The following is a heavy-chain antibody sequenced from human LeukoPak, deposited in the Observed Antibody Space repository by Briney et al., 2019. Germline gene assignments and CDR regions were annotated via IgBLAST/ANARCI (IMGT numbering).Heavy chain of an antibody. D-gene: IGHD5-18*01. CDR2: ISYDGSNK. Sequence: GSLRLSCAASGFTFSSYGMHWVRQAPGKGLEWVAVISYDGSNKYYADSVKGRFTISRDNSKNTLYLQMNSLRAEDTAVYYCAKDRDTAIDYWGQGTLVTVSS. V-gene: IGHV3-30*18. CDR3: AKDRDTAIDY. CDR1: GFTFSSYG. J-gene: IGHJ4*02.